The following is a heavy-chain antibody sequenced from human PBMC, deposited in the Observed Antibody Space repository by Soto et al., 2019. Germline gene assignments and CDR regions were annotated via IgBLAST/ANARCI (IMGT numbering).Heavy chain of an antibody. J-gene: IGHJ5*02. CDR3: ATDRGGYCSGGSCPEAWFDP. CDR1: GYTFTTYP. V-gene: IGHV1-3*05. Sequence: QVQLVQSRAEEKKPGASVKVSCKASGYTFTTYPMNWLRQAPGQRPEWMGWINVGNGGTKYSQKFQGRVSITRDTSASTAYMQLSRLRSDDTAVYYCATDRGGYCSGGSCPEAWFDPWGQGTLVTVTS. CDR2: INVGNGGT. D-gene: IGHD2-15*01.